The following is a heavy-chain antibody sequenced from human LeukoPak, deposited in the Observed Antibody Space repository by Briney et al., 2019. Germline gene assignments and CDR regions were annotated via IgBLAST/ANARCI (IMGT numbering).Heavy chain of an antibody. CDR1: GYTFTGYY. CDR2: INPNSGGT. J-gene: IGHJ6*02. D-gene: IGHD5-12*01. Sequence: ASVKVSCKASGYTFTGYYMHWVRQAPGQGHEWMGWINPNSGGTNYAQKFQGRVTMTRDTSISTAYMELSRLRSDDTAVYYCARYARYSGYDYGDGMDVWGQGTTVTVSS. V-gene: IGHV1-2*02. CDR3: ARYARYSGYDYGDGMDV.